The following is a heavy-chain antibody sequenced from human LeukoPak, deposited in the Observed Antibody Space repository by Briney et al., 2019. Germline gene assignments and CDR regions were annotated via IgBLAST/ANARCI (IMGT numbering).Heavy chain of an antibody. CDR1: GGSITSTNY. J-gene: IGHJ4*02. CDR2: VNLQGST. Sequence: PSGTLSLTCGVSGGSITSTNYWTWFRQPPGKGLKWIAEVNLQGSTNYNPTLMGRVAISVDMSENHISLQLTSVTAADTAVYYCAREGGPYRPLDYSGQGTLVTVSS. V-gene: IGHV4-4*02. CDR3: AREGGPYRPLDY.